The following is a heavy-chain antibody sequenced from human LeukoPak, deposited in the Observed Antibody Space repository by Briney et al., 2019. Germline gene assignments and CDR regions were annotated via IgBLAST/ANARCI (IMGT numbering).Heavy chain of an antibody. CDR1: GYTFTSYD. Sequence: ASVKVSCKASGYTFTSYDVHWVRQATGQGLEWMGWLNPNSGNTGYSQKFQGRVTMTRNTSISTAYMELSSLRSEDTAVYYCAREGYSSGWIGGYYYYYGMDVWGQGTTVTVSS. D-gene: IGHD6-19*01. CDR2: LNPNSGNT. V-gene: IGHV1-8*01. CDR3: AREGYSSGWIGGYYYYYGMDV. J-gene: IGHJ6*02.